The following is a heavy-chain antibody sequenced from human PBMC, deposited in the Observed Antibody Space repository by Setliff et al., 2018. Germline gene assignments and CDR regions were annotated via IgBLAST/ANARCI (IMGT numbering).Heavy chain of an antibody. CDR1: GFTFSAHY. J-gene: IGHJ4*02. CDR2: IRSNSYGGTI. CDR3: TTGSVCVGVCYSGRLNY. V-gene: IGHV3-15*01. D-gene: IGHD2-21*02. Sequence: GGSLRLSCAASGFTFSAHYMNWVRQAPGKGLEWVGSIRSNSYGGTIEYAAYVKGRFTSTRDDSRNTLYLQMNSLKTEDTAVYYGTTGSVCVGVCYSGRLNYWGQGTLVTVSS.